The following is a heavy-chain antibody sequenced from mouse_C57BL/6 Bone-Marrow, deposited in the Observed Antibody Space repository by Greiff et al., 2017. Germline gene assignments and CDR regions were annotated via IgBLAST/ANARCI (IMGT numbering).Heavy chain of an antibody. Sequence: EVQRVESGGGLVKPGGSLKLSCAASGFTFSSYAMSWVRQTPEKRLEWVATISDGGSYTYYPDNVKGRFTISRDNAKNNLYLQMSHLKSEDTAMYYCARDLLYGNYGFAYWGQGTLVTVSA. J-gene: IGHJ3*01. CDR2: ISDGGSYT. D-gene: IGHD2-1*01. CDR1: GFTFSSYA. V-gene: IGHV5-4*01. CDR3: ARDLLYGNYGFAY.